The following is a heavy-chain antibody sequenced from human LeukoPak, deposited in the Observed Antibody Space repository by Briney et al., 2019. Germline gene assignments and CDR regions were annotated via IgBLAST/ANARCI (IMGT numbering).Heavy chain of an antibody. CDR1: GFTFHDYD. CDR2: INWNGDRT. J-gene: IGHJ4*02. CDR3: ARRDYYGSGSPDS. Sequence: GGSLRLSCAASGFTFHDYDMSWVRQSPGKGLEWVSGINWNGDRTGYADSVKGRFTISRDNAKKSLYLQMNSLRAEDTALYYCARRDYYGSGSPDSWGQGTQVTVSS. D-gene: IGHD3-10*01. V-gene: IGHV3-20*04.